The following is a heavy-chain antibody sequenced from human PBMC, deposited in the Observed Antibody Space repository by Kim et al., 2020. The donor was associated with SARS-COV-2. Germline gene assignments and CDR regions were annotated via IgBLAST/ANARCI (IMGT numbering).Heavy chain of an antibody. CDR3: SGDGLGYCGSMSCDYYG. CDR1: GFTFSSNY. J-gene: IGHJ6*01. V-gene: IGHV3-53*04. Sequence: GGSLRLSCAASGFTFSSNYMSWVRQAPGKGLEWVSVISSGGSTYYSDSVKGGLFTSCHNTSNTPLLQQISRRAADTAAYYCSGDGLGYCGSMSCDYYG. CDR2: ISSGGST. D-gene: IGHD2-2*01.